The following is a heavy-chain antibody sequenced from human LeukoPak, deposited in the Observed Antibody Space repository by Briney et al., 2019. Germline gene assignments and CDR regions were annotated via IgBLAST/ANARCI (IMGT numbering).Heavy chain of an antibody. CDR3: ARVPRGFRYGYKFSDEWYFDY. CDR2: VYYTGSA. V-gene: IGHV4-61*01. J-gene: IGHJ4*02. CDR1: GGSVSSGCYY. Sequence: PSETLSLTCTVYGGSVSSGCYYWSWIRQPPGKGLEWIGDVYYTGSANYNPSLKSRVTISVDKSKNQFSLKLTSVTAADTAVYYCARVPRGFRYGYKFSDEWYFDYWGQGALVTVSS. D-gene: IGHD5-18*01.